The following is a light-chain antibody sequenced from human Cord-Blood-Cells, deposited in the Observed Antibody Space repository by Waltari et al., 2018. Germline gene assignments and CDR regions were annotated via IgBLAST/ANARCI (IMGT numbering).Light chain of an antibody. Sequence: QSALTQPASVSGSPGQSITISCTGTSSDVGSYNLVSWYQQHPGKAPKLMIYEGSKRSSGVSNRLSGYKSGNTASLTISGLQAEDEADYCCCSYAGSSTVFGGGTKLTVL. CDR2: EGS. CDR3: CSYAGSSTV. J-gene: IGLJ3*02. V-gene: IGLV2-23*01. CDR1: SSDVGSYNL.